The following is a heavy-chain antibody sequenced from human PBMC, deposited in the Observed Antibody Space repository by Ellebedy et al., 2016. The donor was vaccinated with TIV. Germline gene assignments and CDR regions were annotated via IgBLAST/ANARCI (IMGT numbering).Heavy chain of an antibody. CDR1: GFTFSSFA. V-gene: IGHV3-23*01. J-gene: IGHJ4*02. CDR2: IGGGGDTT. D-gene: IGHD3-22*01. CDR3: AKGTSSGFNYDRVGCEY. Sequence: GESLKISCAASGFTFSSFAMHWVRQAPGKGLEWLSVIGGGGDTTHHADSVKGRFTITRDNSKNTLYLQMDRVRAEDTAVYYCAKGTSSGFNYDRVGCEYWGQGTLVTVSS.